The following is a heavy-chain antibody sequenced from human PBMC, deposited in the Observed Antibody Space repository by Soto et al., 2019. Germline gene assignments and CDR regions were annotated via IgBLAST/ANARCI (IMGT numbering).Heavy chain of an antibody. CDR1: GGSISSGDYY. CDR2: IYYSGST. CDR3: ARVEDIMITFGGVIVNGAFDI. D-gene: IGHD3-16*02. Sequence: QVQLQESGPGLVKPSQTLSLTCTVSGGSISSGDYYWSWIRQPPGKGLEWIGYIYYSGSTYYNPSLTDRVTISVYTSKNQFSLKLSSVTAAATAVYYCARVEDIMITFGGVIVNGAFDIWGQGTMVTVSS. V-gene: IGHV4-30-4*01. J-gene: IGHJ3*02.